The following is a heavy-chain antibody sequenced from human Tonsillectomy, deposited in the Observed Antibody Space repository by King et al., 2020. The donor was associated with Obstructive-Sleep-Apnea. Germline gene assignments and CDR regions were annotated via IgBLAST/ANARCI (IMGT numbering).Heavy chain of an antibody. CDR1: GYTFTDYW. D-gene: IGHD3-10*01. Sequence: VQLVESGAEVKKPGESLRISCQGSGYTFTDYWIGWVRQMPGKGLEWMGRIYPGDSVTIYSPSFQVHVSILVAKFITTAYLQWSGLKASDTAMYYCATYYYGSGEFDYWGQGTLVTVSS. CDR3: ATYYYGSGEFDY. CDR2: IYPGDSVT. V-gene: IGHV5-51*01. J-gene: IGHJ4*02.